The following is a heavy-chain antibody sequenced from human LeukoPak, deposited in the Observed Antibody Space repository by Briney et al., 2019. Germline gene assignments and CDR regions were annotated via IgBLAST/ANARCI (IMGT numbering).Heavy chain of an antibody. Sequence: PSETLSLTCTVSGASISSYYWNWIRQPAGKALEWIGRVYNSGSTDYSPSLKSRVTMSVDTSKNQFSLKLSSVTAADTAVYYCARGSAAGDYWGQGTLVTVSS. CDR1: GASISSYY. J-gene: IGHJ4*02. CDR2: VYNSGST. V-gene: IGHV4-4*07. CDR3: ARGSAAGDY. D-gene: IGHD6-13*01.